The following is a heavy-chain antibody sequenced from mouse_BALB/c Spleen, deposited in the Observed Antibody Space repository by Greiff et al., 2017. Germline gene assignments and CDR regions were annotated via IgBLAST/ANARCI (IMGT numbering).Heavy chain of an antibody. J-gene: IGHJ2*01. D-gene: IGHD2-2*01. Sequence: QVQLKESGAELAKPGASVKMSCKASGYTFTSYWMHWVKQRPGQGLEWIGYINPSTGYTEYNQKFKDKATLTADKSSSTAYMQLSSLTSEDSAVYYCARGGGYDGFDYWGQGTTLTVSS. CDR3: ARGGGYDGFDY. V-gene: IGHV1-7*01. CDR1: GYTFTSYW. CDR2: INPSTGYT.